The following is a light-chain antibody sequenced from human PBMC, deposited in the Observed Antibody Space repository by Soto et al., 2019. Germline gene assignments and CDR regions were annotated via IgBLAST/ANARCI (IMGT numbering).Light chain of an antibody. CDR1: QSVTTQ. CDR3: QQYGGSTRT. CDR2: GAS. V-gene: IGKV3-20*01. Sequence: IVLTQSPGTLSLSPGERATLSCRASQSVTTQLAWYQQTPGQAPRLIIHGASSRATGVPDRITGSGSGTDFTLSISRLEPEDFAVYYCQQYGGSTRTFGQGTKVEIK. J-gene: IGKJ1*01.